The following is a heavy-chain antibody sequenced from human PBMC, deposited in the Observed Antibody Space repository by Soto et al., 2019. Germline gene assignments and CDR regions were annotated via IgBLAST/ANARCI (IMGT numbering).Heavy chain of an antibody. CDR1: GGSISNYY. CDR2: THYSGTT. CDR3: ARRSPSGWAFDI. J-gene: IGHJ3*02. D-gene: IGHD2-2*01. V-gene: IGHV4-59*08. Sequence: QVQLQESGPGLVKPSETLSLTCIVSGGSISNYYWNWIRQPPGKGLEWIGYTHYSGTTYYNPSLKSRVTMSLDTSKNQFSLILNSVTAADTALYYCARRSPSGWAFDIWGQGTMVSLSS.